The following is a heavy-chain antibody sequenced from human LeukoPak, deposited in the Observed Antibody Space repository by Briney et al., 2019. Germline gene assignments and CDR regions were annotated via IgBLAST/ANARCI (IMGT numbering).Heavy chain of an antibody. CDR1: GYSFTSYW. CDR2: IYPGDSDT. V-gene: IGHV5-51*01. CDR3: ARLPDSSGYYSSYYFDY. Sequence: GESLKISFKGSGYSFTSYWIGWVRQMPGKGLEWMGIIYPGDSDTRYSPSFQGQVTISADKSISTAYLQWSSLKASDTAMYYCARLPDSSGYYSSYYFDYWGQGTLVTVSS. D-gene: IGHD3-22*01. J-gene: IGHJ4*02.